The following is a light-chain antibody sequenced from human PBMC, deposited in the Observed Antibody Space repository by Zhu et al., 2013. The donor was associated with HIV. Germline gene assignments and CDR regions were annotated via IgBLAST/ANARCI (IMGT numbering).Light chain of an antibody. CDR3: QQYRDLRPYT. Sequence: EIVLMQSPGTLSVSPGQRATLSCRASQNIGTNLAWYQAKPGQAPRLLINEASTRADGIPAKFSGSGSVTEFTLTISSLQSEDSAVYYCQQYRDLRPYTFGPGDQGGDQ. J-gene: IGKJ2*01. CDR1: QNIGTN. CDR2: EAS. V-gene: IGKV3D-15*01.